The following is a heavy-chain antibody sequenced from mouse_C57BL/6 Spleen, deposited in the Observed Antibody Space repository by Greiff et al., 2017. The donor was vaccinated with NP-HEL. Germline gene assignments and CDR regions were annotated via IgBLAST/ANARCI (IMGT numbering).Heavy chain of an antibody. CDR3: ARNDYDSYAMDY. CDR1: GFTFSDYG. J-gene: IGHJ4*01. Sequence: EMKLMESGGGLVKPGGSLKLSCAASGFTFSDYGMHWVRQAPEKGLEWVAYISSGSSTIYYADTVKGRFTISRDNAKNTLFLQMTSLRSEDTAMYYCARNDYDSYAMDYWGQGTSVTVSS. D-gene: IGHD2-4*01. V-gene: IGHV5-17*01. CDR2: ISSGSSTI.